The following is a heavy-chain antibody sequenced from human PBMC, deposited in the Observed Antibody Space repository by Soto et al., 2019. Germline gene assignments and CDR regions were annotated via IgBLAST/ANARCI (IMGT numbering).Heavy chain of an antibody. CDR1: GGTFSSYA. CDR2: IIPIFGTA. CDR3: AWDRIVLYEKFFDP. V-gene: IGHV1-69*06. J-gene: IGHJ5*02. Sequence: GASVKVSCKASGGTFSSYAISWVRQAPGHGLEWMGGIIPIFGTANYAQKFQGRVTITADKSTSTAYMELNSLRSEDTAVYYCAWDRIVLYEKFFDPWGQGTLVTVSS. D-gene: IGHD2-8*01.